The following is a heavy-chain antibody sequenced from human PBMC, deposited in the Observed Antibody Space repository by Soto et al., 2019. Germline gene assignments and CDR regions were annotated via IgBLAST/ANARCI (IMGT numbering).Heavy chain of an antibody. CDR2: IWYDGSNK. Sequence: GGSLRLSCAASGFTFSSYGMHWVRQAPGKGLEWVAVIWYDGSNKYYADSVKGRFTISRDNSKNTLYLQMNSLRAEDTAVYYCARDASTLELSWVDNWFDPWGQGTLVTVSS. D-gene: IGHD1-7*01. V-gene: IGHV3-33*01. J-gene: IGHJ5*02. CDR1: GFTFSSYG. CDR3: ARDASTLELSWVDNWFDP.